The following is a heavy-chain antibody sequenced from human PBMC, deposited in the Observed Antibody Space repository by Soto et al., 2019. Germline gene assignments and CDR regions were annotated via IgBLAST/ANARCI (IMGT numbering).Heavy chain of an antibody. CDR2: ISGSGGST. CDR3: AKDVGQGHDYGDYYFDY. CDR1: GFTFSSYA. Sequence: GGSLRLSCAASGFTFSSYAMSWVRQAPGKGLEWVSAISGSGGSTYYADSVKGRFTISRDNSKNTLYLQMNSLRAEDTAVYYCAKDVGQGHDYGDYYFDYWGQGTLVTVSS. V-gene: IGHV3-23*01. J-gene: IGHJ4*02. D-gene: IGHD4-17*01.